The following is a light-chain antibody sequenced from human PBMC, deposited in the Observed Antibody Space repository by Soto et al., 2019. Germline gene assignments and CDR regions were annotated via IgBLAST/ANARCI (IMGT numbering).Light chain of an antibody. CDR3: ISYTLNSIPYV. V-gene: IGLV2-14*03. CDR2: KVS. CDR1: SSDIGKYIY. Sequence: QSALTQPASVSGSPGQSITISCSGTSSDIGKYIYVSWYQQHPGKAPKLIIYKVSDRPSGVSDRFSGSKSGNTASLTISGLRPEDEAHYYCISYTLNSIPYVFGTGTKLTVL. J-gene: IGLJ1*01.